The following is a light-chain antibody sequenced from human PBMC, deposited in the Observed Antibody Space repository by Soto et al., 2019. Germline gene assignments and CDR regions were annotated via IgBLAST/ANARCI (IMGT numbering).Light chain of an antibody. V-gene: IGKV3-15*01. J-gene: IGKJ4*01. CDR3: QQYNNWPPVT. CDR2: DAS. CDR1: QSVRSN. Sequence: ETVMTQSPATLSVSPGERATLSCRASQSVRSNLAWYQQKPGQAPRLLIYDASTRATGIPARFSGSGSGTEFTLTISSLQSEDFAVYYCQQYNNWPPVTFGGGTKVEMK.